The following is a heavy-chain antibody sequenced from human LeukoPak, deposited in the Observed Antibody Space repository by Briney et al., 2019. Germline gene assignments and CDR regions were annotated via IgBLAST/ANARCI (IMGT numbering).Heavy chain of an antibody. V-gene: IGHV3-48*04. CDR2: ISSSGSTI. D-gene: IGHD6-19*01. J-gene: IGHJ4*02. CDR1: GFTFSSYG. CDR3: AREGAHDMGSGWYLTSY. Sequence: PGGSLRLSCAASGFTFSSYGMSWVRQAPGKGLEWVSYISSSGSTIYCADSVKGRFTISRDNAKNSLYLQMNSLRAEDTAVYYCAREGAHDMGSGWYLTSYWGQGTLVTVSS.